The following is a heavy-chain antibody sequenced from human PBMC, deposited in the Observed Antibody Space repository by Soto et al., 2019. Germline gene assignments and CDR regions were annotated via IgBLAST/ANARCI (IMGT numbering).Heavy chain of an antibody. CDR3: ARDRNAYFDY. J-gene: IGHJ4*02. Sequence: QVQLVQSGAVMKMPWASVKVSCKASGYSFTDYCVHWVRQAPGHGLEWMGIINPSGGSTNYAQKLQGRVTMTRDTSTSTVYMQLSSLRSEDTAVYYCARDRNAYFDYWGQGTLVTVSS. CDR1: GYSFTDYC. CDR2: INPSGGST. V-gene: IGHV1-46*03. D-gene: IGHD1-1*01.